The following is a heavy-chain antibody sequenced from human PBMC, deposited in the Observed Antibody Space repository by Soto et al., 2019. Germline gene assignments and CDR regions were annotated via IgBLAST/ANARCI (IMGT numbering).Heavy chain of an antibody. V-gene: IGHV3-23*01. J-gene: IGHJ4*02. CDR3: ARGQRSDPFFDY. CDR2: ITSSGSEA. Sequence: GGSLRLSCGASGLSISGSAMAWVRQAPGKWLEYVSSITSSGSEAFHAASVKGRFTMSRDNFKNMVYLQMNSLRAEDTGVYYCARGQRSDPFFDYWGQGALVTVSS. CDR1: GLSISGSA.